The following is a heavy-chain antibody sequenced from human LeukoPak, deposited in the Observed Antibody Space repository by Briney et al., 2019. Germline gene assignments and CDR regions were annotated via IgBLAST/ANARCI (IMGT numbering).Heavy chain of an antibody. Sequence: ASVKVSFKASGYTFSDYGINWVRQAPGQGLEWMGWISTHNGDTKYAQKFQGRVTMTTDTSTSTVTMELRSLRADDTAVYYCARDGHYRHFDYWGQGTVVTVSS. D-gene: IGHD4-17*01. CDR3: ARDGHYRHFDY. CDR1: GYTFSDYG. V-gene: IGHV1-18*01. J-gene: IGHJ4*01. CDR2: ISTHNGDT.